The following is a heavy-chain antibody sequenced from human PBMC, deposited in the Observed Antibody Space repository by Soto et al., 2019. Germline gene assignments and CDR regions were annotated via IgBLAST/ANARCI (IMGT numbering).Heavy chain of an antibody. Sequence: RGESLKISCKGSGYSFTSYWIGWVRQMPGKGLEWMGIIYPGDSDTRYSPSFQGQVTISADKSISTAYLQWSSLKASDTAMYYCARRIAAAGNLDYYGMDVWGQGTTITVSS. J-gene: IGHJ6*02. CDR2: IYPGDSDT. D-gene: IGHD6-13*01. CDR3: ARRIAAAGNLDYYGMDV. CDR1: GYSFTSYW. V-gene: IGHV5-51*01.